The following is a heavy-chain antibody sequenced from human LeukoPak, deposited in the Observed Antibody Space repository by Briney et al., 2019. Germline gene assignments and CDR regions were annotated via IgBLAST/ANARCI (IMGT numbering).Heavy chain of an antibody. J-gene: IGHJ4*02. V-gene: IGHV3-21*01. Sequence: GGSLRLSCAASRLTFSDYAMTWVRQAPGKGLEWVSYISSSSTYIFYADSVKGGFTISRDNAKNSLYLQMSSLRAEDTAVYYCASATRGSLEWLPDYWGQGTLVTVSS. CDR1: RLTFSDYA. CDR2: ISSSSTYI. CDR3: ASATRGSLEWLPDY. D-gene: IGHD3-3*01.